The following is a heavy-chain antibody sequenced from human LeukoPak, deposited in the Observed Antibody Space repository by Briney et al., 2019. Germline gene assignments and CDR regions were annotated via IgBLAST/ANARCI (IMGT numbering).Heavy chain of an antibody. V-gene: IGHV3-30*18. CDR3: AKVRGGGSGSPLYFDY. Sequence: GGSPRLSCAASGFTFSSYGMHWVRQAPGKGLEWVAVISYDGSSKYYADSVKGRFTISRDNSKNTLYLQMNSLRAEDTAVYYCAKVRGGGSGSPLYFDYWGQGTLVTVSS. CDR2: ISYDGSSK. CDR1: GFTFSSYG. D-gene: IGHD3-10*01. J-gene: IGHJ4*02.